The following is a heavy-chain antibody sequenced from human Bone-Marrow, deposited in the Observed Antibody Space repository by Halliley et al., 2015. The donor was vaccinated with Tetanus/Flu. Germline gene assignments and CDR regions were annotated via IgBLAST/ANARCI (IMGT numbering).Heavy chain of an antibody. J-gene: IGHJ4*02. V-gene: IGHV4-61*01. CDR2: VYNSGRT. D-gene: IGHD2-15*01. Sequence: TLSLTCTVSGDSVSSSSYYWSWIRQPPGKGLEWIGYVYNSGRTNNNPSLKSRVTISVDTSKHQFSLKLSSVTAADTAVYYCARVSLGYCTSGSCFSPYFAYWGQGTLVTVAS. CDR1: GDSVSSSSYY. CDR3: ARVSLGYCTSGSCFSPYFAY.